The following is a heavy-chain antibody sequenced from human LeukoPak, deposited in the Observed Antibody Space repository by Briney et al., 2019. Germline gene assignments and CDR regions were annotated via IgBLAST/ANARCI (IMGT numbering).Heavy chain of an antibody. V-gene: IGHV1-2*06. CDR3: ARVGRESSTGWLDY. J-gene: IGHJ4*02. D-gene: IGHD6-19*01. CDR1: GYTFIDYY. Sequence: ASVKVSCKASGYTFIDYYFNWVRQAPGQGPEWMGRINVKSGATDYAQKFQGRVTVTRDTSISTAYMELSSLRSDDTAVYYCARVGRESSTGWLDYWGQGTLVTVSS. CDR2: INVKSGAT.